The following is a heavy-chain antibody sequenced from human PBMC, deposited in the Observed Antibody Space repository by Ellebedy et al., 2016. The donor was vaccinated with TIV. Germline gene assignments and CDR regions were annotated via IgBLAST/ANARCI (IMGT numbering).Heavy chain of an antibody. D-gene: IGHD5-18*01. CDR3: ARVGTAMVMNWSDP. Sequence: SETLSLXXAVSGGSISSSNWWSWVRQPPGKGLEWIGEIYHSGSTNYNPSLKSRVTISVDKSKNQFPLKLSSVTAADTAVYYCARVGTAMVMNWSDPWGQGTLVTVSS. CDR2: IYHSGST. J-gene: IGHJ5*02. V-gene: IGHV4-4*02. CDR1: GGSISSSNW.